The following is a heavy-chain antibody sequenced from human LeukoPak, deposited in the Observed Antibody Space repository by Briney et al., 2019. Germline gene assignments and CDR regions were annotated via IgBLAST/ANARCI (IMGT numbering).Heavy chain of an antibody. CDR3: AKDWDFWSALDY. D-gene: IGHD3-3*01. CDR2: IRHDGSNK. CDR1: GFTFSSYA. Sequence: GGSLRLSCAVSGFTFSSYAMHWVRQSPGKGLEWVAFIRHDGSNKNYAASVKGRFTISRDDSKNTVYLQINSLRAEDTAVYYCAKDWDFWSALDYWGQGTLVTVSS. J-gene: IGHJ4*02. V-gene: IGHV3-30*02.